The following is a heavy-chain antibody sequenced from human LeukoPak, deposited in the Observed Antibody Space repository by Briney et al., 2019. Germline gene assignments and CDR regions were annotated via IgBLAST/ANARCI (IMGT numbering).Heavy chain of an antibody. V-gene: IGHV1-8*01. CDR3: ARVNPDGAFDI. Sequence: ASVKVSCKASGYTFTSYDINWVRQATGQGLEWMGWMNPNSGNTGYAQKFQGRVTMTTDTSTSTAYMELRSLRSDDTAVYYCARVNPDGAFDIWGQGTMVTVSS. J-gene: IGHJ3*02. CDR2: MNPNSGNT. D-gene: IGHD5-24*01. CDR1: GYTFTSYD.